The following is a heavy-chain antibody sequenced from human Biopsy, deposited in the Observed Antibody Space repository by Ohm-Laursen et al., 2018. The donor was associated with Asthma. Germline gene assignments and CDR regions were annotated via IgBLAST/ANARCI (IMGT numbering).Heavy chain of an antibody. J-gene: IGHJ2*01. CDR1: GYPFTDYY. CDR2: IDPNSGGT. V-gene: IGHV1-2*06. Sequence: ASVKVSCKASGYPFTDYYVHWVRQAPGQGLEWMGRIDPNSGGTNYAQKFLGRVTMTRDTSVNTAFMALSRLRSDDTAVYYCARIKIRIGAGTDRYFDLWGRGTLVTVSS. D-gene: IGHD3-16*01. CDR3: ARIKIRIGAGTDRYFDL.